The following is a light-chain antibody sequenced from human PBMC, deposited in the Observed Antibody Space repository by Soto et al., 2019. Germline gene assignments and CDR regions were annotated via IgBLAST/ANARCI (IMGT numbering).Light chain of an antibody. CDR3: MQGTHWPRT. Sequence: DVVLTQSPLSLPVTLGQPASISCNSSQSLAYNDGNTYLNWLQQRPGQSPRRLIYKVSKRDSGVPNRFSGSGSGTAFTLKIRRVEAEDVGVYYCMQGTHWPRTFGRGTKVEIK. CDR2: KVS. V-gene: IGKV2-30*01. CDR1: QSLAYNDGNTY. J-gene: IGKJ1*01.